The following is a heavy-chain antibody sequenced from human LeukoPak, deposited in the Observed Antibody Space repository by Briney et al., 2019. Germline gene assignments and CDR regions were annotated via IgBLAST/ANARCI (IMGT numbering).Heavy chain of an antibody. J-gene: IGHJ4*02. CDR1: GFTFSSYE. CDR2: ISSSGSTI. D-gene: IGHD2/OR15-2a*01. Sequence: GGSLRLSCAASGFTFSSYEMNWVRQAPGKGLEWVSYISSSGSTIYYTDSVKGRFTISRDNAKNSLYLQMNSLRAEDTAVYYCARVGRWGTQFGTTDSSLDHWGQETLVTVSS. V-gene: IGHV3-48*03. CDR3: ARVGRWGTQFGTTDSSLDH.